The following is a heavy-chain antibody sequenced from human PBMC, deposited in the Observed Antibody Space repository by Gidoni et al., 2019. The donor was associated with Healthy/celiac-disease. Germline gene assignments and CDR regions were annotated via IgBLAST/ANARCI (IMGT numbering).Heavy chain of an antibody. CDR2: IYYSGST. J-gene: IGHJ6*03. CDR1: GGSISSSSYY. CDR3: ARRSSSWYLVYMDV. Sequence: QLPLQESGPGLVKPSETLSLTCTVSGGSISSSSYYWGWIRQPPGKGLEWIGSIYYSGSTYYNPSLKSRVTISVDTSKNKFALKLSSVTAADTAVYYCARRSSSWYLVYMDVWGKGTTVTVSS. D-gene: IGHD6-13*01. V-gene: IGHV4-39*01.